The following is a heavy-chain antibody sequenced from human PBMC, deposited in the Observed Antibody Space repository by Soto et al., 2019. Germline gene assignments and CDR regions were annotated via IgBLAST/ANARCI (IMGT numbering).Heavy chain of an antibody. Sequence: QVQLQQWGAGLLKPSETLSLTCAVYGGSFSGYYWSWIRQPPGKGLEWIGEINHSGSTNYNPSLKSRVTISVDTGKNQFSLKLSSVTAADTAVYSCARNPYYYYMDVWGKGTTVTVSS. J-gene: IGHJ6*03. CDR1: GGSFSGYY. V-gene: IGHV4-34*01. CDR3: ARNPYYYYMDV. CDR2: INHSGST.